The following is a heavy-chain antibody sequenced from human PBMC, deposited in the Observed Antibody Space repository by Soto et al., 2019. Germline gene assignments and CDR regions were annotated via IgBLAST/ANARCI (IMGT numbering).Heavy chain of an antibody. CDR2: IIPMFGTA. Sequence: QVQLVQSGAEVKKPESSVKVSCKAPGGTFSTYAISWVRQAPGQGLEWMGGIIPMFGTANYAQRFQDRVTITADESTNTAYMELSSLGSEDTAVYFCASGIQLWLRRINNGYSGWGQGTLVTVSS. J-gene: IGHJ4*02. V-gene: IGHV1-69*12. CDR1: GGTFSTYA. CDR3: ASGIQLWLRRINNGYSG. D-gene: IGHD5-18*01.